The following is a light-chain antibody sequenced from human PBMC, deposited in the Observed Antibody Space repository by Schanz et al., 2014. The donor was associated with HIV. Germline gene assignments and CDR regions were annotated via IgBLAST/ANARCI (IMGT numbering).Light chain of an antibody. Sequence: HSALTQPRSVSGSPGQSVTISCTGTSSDVGSYNLVSWYQQHPGEAPRLIIYDVTSRPSGVSARFSASKTGETASLTISGLQAEDEAEYYCSTYTTSKTWVFGGGTKLTVL. V-gene: IGLV2-14*02. J-gene: IGLJ3*02. CDR1: SSDVGSYNL. CDR2: DVT. CDR3: STYTTSKTWV.